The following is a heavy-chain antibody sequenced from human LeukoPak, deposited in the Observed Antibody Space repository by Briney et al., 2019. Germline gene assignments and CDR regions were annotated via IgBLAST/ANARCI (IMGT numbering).Heavy chain of an antibody. J-gene: IGHJ4*02. CDR3: ARARFVEWLLMYY. V-gene: IGHV1-2*02. CDR2: INPNSGGT. CDR1: GYTFTGYY. Sequence: ASVKVSCKASGYTFTGYYMHWVRQAPGQGLEWMGWINPNSGGTNYAQKFQGRVTMTRDTSISTAYLELSRLRSDDTAVYYCARARFVEWLLMYYWGQGTLVTVSS. D-gene: IGHD3-3*01.